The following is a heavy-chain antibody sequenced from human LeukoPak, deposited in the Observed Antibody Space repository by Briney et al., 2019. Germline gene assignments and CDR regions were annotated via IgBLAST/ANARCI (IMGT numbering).Heavy chain of an antibody. V-gene: IGHV4-59*01. CDR3: ARDPGAAGYDY. CDR1: GGSFSGYY. D-gene: IGHD6-25*01. Sequence: SETLSLTCAVYGGSFSGYYWSWIRQPPGKGLEWIGYIYYSGSTNYNPSLKSRVTISVDTSKNQFSLKLSSVTAADTAVYYCARDPGAAGYDYWGQGTLVTVSS. J-gene: IGHJ4*02. CDR2: IYYSGST.